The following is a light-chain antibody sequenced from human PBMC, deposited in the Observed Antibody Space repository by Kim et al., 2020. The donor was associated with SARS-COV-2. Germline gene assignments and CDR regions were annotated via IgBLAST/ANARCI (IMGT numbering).Light chain of an antibody. V-gene: IGLV1-44*01. Sequence: QSALTQPPSASGTPGQRVTISCSGSSSNIGSNTVNWYQQLPGTAPKLLIYSNNQRPSGVPDRFSGSKSGTSASLAISGLQSEDEADYYCAAWDDSLEVFGGGTQLTVL. CDR1: SSNIGSNT. CDR3: AAWDDSLEV. CDR2: SNN. J-gene: IGLJ3*02.